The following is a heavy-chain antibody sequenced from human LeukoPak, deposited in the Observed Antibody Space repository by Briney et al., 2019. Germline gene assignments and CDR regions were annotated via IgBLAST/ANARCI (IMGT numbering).Heavy chain of an antibody. D-gene: IGHD6-19*01. CDR1: GGSISSYY. Sequence: PSETLSLTCTVSGGSISSYYWSWIRQPAGKRLEWIGRIYTSGSTNYNPSLKSRVTMSVDTSKNQFSLKLSSVTAADTAVYYCARESHVLYSSGWHRFVDYWGQGTLVTVSS. CDR3: ARESHVLYSSGWHRFVDY. V-gene: IGHV4-4*07. CDR2: IYTSGST. J-gene: IGHJ4*02.